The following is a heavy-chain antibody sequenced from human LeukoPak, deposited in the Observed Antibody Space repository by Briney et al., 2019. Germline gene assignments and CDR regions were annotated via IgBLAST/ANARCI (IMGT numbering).Heavy chain of an antibody. CDR1: GGTFSSYA. D-gene: IGHD3-10*01. CDR3: ASFPVEPRGGNFDH. V-gene: IGHV1-69*05. CDR2: IIPIFGTA. Sequence: ASVKVSCKASGGTFSSYAISWVRQAPGQGLEWMGGIIPIFGTANYAQKFQGRVTITTDESTSTAYLQRSSLRSDDTAVYYCASFPVEPRGGNFDHWGQGPLVTVSS. J-gene: IGHJ4*02.